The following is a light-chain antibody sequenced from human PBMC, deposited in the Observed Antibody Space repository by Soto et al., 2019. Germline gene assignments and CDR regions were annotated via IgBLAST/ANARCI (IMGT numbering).Light chain of an antibody. CDR3: QQYGSPQYT. J-gene: IGKJ2*01. V-gene: IGKV3-20*01. CDR2: GAS. CDR1: QSVNNNY. Sequence: EIVLTQSPGTLSLYPGERATLSCRASQSVNNNYLAWYQQKPGQAPRLLIYGASSRATGIPDRFSGSGSGTDFTLTISRLEPEDFAVYYCQQYGSPQYTFGQGTKLEIK.